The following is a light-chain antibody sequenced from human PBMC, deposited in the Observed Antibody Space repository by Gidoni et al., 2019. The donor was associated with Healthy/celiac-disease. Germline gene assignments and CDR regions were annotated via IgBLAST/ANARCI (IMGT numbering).Light chain of an antibody. CDR3: QQYYSYPLT. Sequence: IRMTHYPTSLSASTGDRVTITCRASQGISSYLAWYQQKPGKAPKLLIYAASTLQSGVPSRFSGSGSGTDFTLTLSCLQSEDFATYYCQQYYSYPLTFGGGTKVEIK. J-gene: IGKJ4*01. CDR1: QGISSY. V-gene: IGKV1-8*01. CDR2: AAS.